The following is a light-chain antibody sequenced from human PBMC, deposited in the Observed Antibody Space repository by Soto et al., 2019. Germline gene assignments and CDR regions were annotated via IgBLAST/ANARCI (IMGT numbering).Light chain of an antibody. CDR2: KAS. CDR1: QSVSTW. V-gene: IGKV1-5*03. Sequence: DIQVTQSPSTLPASVGDRVTITCRASQSVSTWLAWYQQKPGKTPNLLIFKASRLESGVPSRFSGSGSGTEFTLTINSLQPDDFAVYYCQQYDSYPLTFGGGTKVEFK. CDR3: QQYDSYPLT. J-gene: IGKJ4*01.